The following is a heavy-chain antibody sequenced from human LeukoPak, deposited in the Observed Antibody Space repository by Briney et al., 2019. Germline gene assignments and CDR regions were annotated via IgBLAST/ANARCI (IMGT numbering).Heavy chain of an antibody. CDR3: ARGFYGGSRREIFDI. CDR2: IYYSGST. D-gene: IGHD4-23*01. V-gene: IGHV4-30-4*01. Sequence: PSETLSLTCAVSGGSISSGDYYWSWIRQPPGKGLEWIGYIYYSGSTYYNPSLKSRVTISVDTSKNQFSLKLSSVTAADTAVYYCARGFYGGSRREIFDIWGQGTMVTVSS. CDR1: GGSISSGDYY. J-gene: IGHJ3*02.